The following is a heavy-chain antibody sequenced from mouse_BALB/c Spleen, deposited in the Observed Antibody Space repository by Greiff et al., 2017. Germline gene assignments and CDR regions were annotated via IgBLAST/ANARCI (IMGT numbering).Heavy chain of an antibody. D-gene: IGHD2-4*01. Sequence: EVQVVESGGGLVKPGGSLKLSCAASGFTFSSYAMSWVRQSPEKRLEWVAEISSGGSYTYYPDTVTGRFTISRDNAKNTLYLEMSSLRSEDTAMYYCAIMITTYFDYWGQGTTLTVSS. CDR2: ISSGGSYT. CDR1: GFTFSSYA. CDR3: AIMITTYFDY. J-gene: IGHJ2*01. V-gene: IGHV5-9-4*01.